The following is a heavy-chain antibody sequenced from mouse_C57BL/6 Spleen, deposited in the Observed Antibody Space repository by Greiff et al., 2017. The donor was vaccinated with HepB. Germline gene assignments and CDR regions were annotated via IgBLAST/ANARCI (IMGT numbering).Heavy chain of an antibody. CDR3: ARALYGSSYWYFDV. CDR2: ISYDGSN. CDR1: GYSITSGYY. J-gene: IGHJ1*03. Sequence: EVKLMESGPGLVKPSQSLSLTCSVTGYSITSGYYWNWIRQFPGNKLEWMGYISYDGSNNYNPSLKNLISITRDTSKNQFFLKLNSLTTEDTATYYCARALYGSSYWYFDVWGTGTTVTVSS. V-gene: IGHV3-6*01. D-gene: IGHD1-1*01.